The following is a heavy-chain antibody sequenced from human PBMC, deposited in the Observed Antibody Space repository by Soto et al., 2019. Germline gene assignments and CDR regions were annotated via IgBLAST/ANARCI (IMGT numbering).Heavy chain of an antibody. V-gene: IGHV3-33*01. CDR2: IWYDGSTK. CDR1: GFTFSSYG. D-gene: IGHD5-18*01. CDR3: ARWSGYSYGFPDY. J-gene: IGHJ4*02. Sequence: QVQLVESGGGVVQPGRSLRLSCAASGFTFSSYGMHWVRQAPGKGLEWVAVIWYDGSTKYYADSVKGRFTISRDNSKNTLYLQMNSLRAEDKAVYYCARWSGYSYGFPDYWGQGTLVTVSS.